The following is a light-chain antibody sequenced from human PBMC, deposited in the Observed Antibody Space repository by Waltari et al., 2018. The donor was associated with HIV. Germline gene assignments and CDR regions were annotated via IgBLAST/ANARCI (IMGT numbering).Light chain of an antibody. J-gene: IGLJ3*02. Sequence: QSALTQPASVSGSPGQSITISCTGSSTDVGGYNYVSWYQQHPGKAPRLMNYDVGTRPSGVSDRFSGAKSGDTASRTISGLQREDEADYYCETYTSTSVWVFDGGTRLSVL. CDR1: STDVGGYNY. CDR2: DVG. CDR3: ETYTSTSVWV. V-gene: IGLV2-14*03.